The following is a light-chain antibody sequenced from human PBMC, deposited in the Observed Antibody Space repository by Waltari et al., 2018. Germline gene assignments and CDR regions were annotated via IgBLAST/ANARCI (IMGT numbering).Light chain of an antibody. V-gene: IGLV2-23*02. CDR2: EVT. J-gene: IGLJ3*02. CDR3: CSYAGSPTWV. Sequence: QSALTQHASVSGSPGQSITMPFAGPSSDVGSYQLVSRYPQHPGKAPKLMLYEVTKRPSGVSNRFSGSKSGNTASLTISGLQAEDEADYYCCSYAGSPTWVFGGGTKLTVL. CDR1: SSDVGSYQL.